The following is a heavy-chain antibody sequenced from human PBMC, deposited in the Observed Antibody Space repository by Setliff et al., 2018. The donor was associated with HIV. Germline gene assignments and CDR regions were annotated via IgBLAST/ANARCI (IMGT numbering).Heavy chain of an antibody. J-gene: IGHJ3*01. CDR1: GCSINNFY. CDR3: ARVQMAYAAFDV. D-gene: IGHD4-17*01. Sequence: AETLSLTCTVSGCSINNFYWSWIRQPPGKGLEWIGYISTTGSSDNNPSLKSRVTLSVDTSKHQFSLKLSSVTAADTAVYYCARVQMAYAAFDVWGQGTMVTVSS. V-gene: IGHV4-4*09. CDR2: ISTTGSS.